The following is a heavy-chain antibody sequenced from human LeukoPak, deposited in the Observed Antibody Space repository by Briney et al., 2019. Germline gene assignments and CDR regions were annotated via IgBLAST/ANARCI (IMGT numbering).Heavy chain of an antibody. CDR1: GGSFSGYY. J-gene: IGHJ3*02. CDR2: INHSGST. CDR3: ARANQQLDAFDI. Sequence: SETLSLTCAVYGGSFSGYYWSWIRQPPGKGLEWIGEINHSGSTNYNPSLKSRVTISVDTSKNQFSLKLSSVTAADTAVYYCARANQQLDAFDIWGQGTMVTDSS. D-gene: IGHD6-13*01. V-gene: IGHV4-34*01.